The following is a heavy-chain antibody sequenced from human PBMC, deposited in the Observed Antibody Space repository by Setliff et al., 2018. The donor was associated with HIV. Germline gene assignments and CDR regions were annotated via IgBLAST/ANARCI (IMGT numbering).Heavy chain of an antibody. CDR3: ARRYYYDSSGYYYPYDAFDI. D-gene: IGHD3-22*01. CDR2: IDPSDSYT. Sequence: PGESLKISCKGSGYSFTSYWISWVRQMPGKGLEWMGRIDPSDSYTNYSPSFQGHVTISADKSISTAYLQWSNLKASDTAMYYCARRYYYDSSGYYYPYDAFDIWGQGTMVTVSS. J-gene: IGHJ3*02. V-gene: IGHV5-10-1*01. CDR1: GYSFTSYW.